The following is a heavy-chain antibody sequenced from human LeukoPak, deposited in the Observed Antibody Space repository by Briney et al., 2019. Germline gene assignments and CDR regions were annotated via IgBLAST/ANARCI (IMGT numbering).Heavy chain of an antibody. CDR1: GGSFSGYY. D-gene: IGHD2-2*03. V-gene: IGHV4-34*01. J-gene: IGHJ6*04. CDR2: INHSGST. CDR3: ARVGYCSSTSCYHTLASGMDV. Sequence: PSETLSLTCAVYGGSFSGYYWSWIRQPPGKGLEWIGEINHSGSTNYNPSLKSRVTISVDTSENQFSLKLSSVTAADTAVYYCARVGYCSSTSCYHTLASGMDVWGKGTTVTVSS.